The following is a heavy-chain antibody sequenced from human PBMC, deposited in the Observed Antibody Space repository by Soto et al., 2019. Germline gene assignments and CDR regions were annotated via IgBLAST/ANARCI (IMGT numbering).Heavy chain of an antibody. J-gene: IGHJ4*02. V-gene: IGHV3-23*01. CDR2: ISGSRGST. CDR3: AKLYVSHSDYFDY. Sequence: EVQLLESGGGLAQPGGSLRLSCAASGFTFSSYAMSWVRQAPGKGLEWVSLISGSRGSTYYADSVKGRFTISRDNSKNTLYLQMNSLRAEDTAVYHCAKLYVSHSDYFDYWGQGTLVTVSS. CDR1: GFTFSSYA. D-gene: IGHD2-8*01.